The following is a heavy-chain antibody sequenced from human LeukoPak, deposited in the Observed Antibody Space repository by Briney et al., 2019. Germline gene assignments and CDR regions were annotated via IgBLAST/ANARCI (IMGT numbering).Heavy chain of an antibody. CDR1: GGSFSGYY. CDR2: IYTSGRT. Sequence: SETLSLTCAVYGGSFSGYYWSWIRQPAGKGLEWIGRIYTSGRTNYNPSLKSRVTMSVDTSKNQFSLKVNSVTAADTAVYYCARSVGVIKWFDPWGQGTLVTVSS. J-gene: IGHJ5*02. CDR3: ARSVGVIKWFDP. D-gene: IGHD3-10*01. V-gene: IGHV4-59*10.